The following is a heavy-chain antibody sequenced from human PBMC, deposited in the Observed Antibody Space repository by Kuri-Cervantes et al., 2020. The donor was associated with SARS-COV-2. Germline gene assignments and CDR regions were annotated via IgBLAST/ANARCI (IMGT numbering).Heavy chain of an antibody. CDR2: INPNSGGT. CDR3: AREMITFGGGALFAFDI. J-gene: IGHJ3*02. Sequence: ASVKVSCKASGGTFSSYAISWVRQAPGQGLEWMGWINPNSGGTNYAQKFQGRVTMTRDTSISTAYMELSRLRSDDTAVYYCAREMITFGGGALFAFDICGQGTMVTVSS. V-gene: IGHV1-2*02. CDR1: GGTFSSYA. D-gene: IGHD3-16*01.